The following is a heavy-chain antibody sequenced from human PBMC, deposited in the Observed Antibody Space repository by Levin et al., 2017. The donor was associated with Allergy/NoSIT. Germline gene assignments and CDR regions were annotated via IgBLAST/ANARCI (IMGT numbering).Heavy chain of an antibody. D-gene: IGHD1-26*01. Sequence: GSLRLSCTVSGGSVSSVNYYWSWIRQPPGKGLEWIGYIYYSGSTNYNPSLKSRVTISVDTSKNQFSLKLSSVTAADTAVYYCARAWELLTPGDWGQGTLVTVSS. J-gene: IGHJ4*02. CDR1: GGSVSSVNYY. CDR2: IYYSGST. V-gene: IGHV4-61*01. CDR3: ARAWELLTPGD.